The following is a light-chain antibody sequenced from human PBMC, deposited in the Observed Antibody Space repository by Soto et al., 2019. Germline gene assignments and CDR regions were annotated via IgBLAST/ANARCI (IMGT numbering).Light chain of an antibody. CDR3: QQYNNWPPIT. Sequence: EIGMTQSPATLSVSPGERATLSCRASHGVSSKLAWYQQKPGQAPRLLIYDTSTRATGIPARFSGSGSGTEFTLTISSLQSEDFAVYYCQQYNNWPPITFGQGTRLEI. V-gene: IGKV3-15*01. CDR2: DTS. CDR1: HGVSSK. J-gene: IGKJ5*01.